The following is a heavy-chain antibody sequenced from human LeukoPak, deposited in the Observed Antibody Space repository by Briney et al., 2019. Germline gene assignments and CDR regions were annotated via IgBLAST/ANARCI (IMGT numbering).Heavy chain of an antibody. CDR1: GGSISSSNW. V-gene: IGHV4-4*02. Sequence: SETLSLTCAVSGGSISSSNWWSWVRQAPGKGLEWIGEIYHSGSTNYNPSLKSRVTISVDTSKNQFSLKLSSVTAADTAVYYCARGRGQLVRWFDPWGQGTLVTVSS. J-gene: IGHJ5*02. D-gene: IGHD6-6*01. CDR3: ARGRGQLVRWFDP. CDR2: IYHSGST.